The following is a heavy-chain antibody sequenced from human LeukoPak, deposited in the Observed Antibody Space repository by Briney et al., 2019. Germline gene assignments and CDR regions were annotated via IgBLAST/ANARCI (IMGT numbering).Heavy chain of an antibody. J-gene: IGHJ4*02. CDR1: GGSISSSNW. V-gene: IGHV4-4*02. CDR2: IYHSGST. Sequence: SGTLSLTCAVSGGSISSSNWWSWVRQPPGKGLEWIGEIYHSGSTNYSPSLKSRVTISVDKSKNQFSLKLSSVTAADTAVYYCARDSIAVAGTSFDYWGQGTLVTVSS. D-gene: IGHD6-19*01. CDR3: ARDSIAVAGTSFDY.